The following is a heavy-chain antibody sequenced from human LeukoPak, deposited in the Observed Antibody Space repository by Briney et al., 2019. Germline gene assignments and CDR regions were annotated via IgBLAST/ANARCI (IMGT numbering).Heavy chain of an antibody. V-gene: IGHV1-2*02. CDR3: ARGDCSSTSCYFSSDY. D-gene: IGHD2-2*01. Sequence: ASVKVSCKASGYTFTGYYMHWVRQAPGQGLEWMGWINPNSGGTNYAQKFQGRVTMTRDTSIGTAYMELSRLRSDDTAVYYCARGDCSSTSCYFSSDYWGQGTLVTVSS. J-gene: IGHJ4*02. CDR1: GYTFTGYY. CDR2: INPNSGGT.